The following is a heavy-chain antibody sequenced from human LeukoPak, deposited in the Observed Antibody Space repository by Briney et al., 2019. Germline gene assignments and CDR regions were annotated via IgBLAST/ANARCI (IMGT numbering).Heavy chain of an antibody. Sequence: SETLSLTCTVSGGSISSYYWSWIRQPPGKGLEWIGYIYYSGSTNYNPSLKSRVSISVDTSKNQFSLRLSSVTAADTAVYYCARVTGYMTEDYFDYWGQGTLITVSS. D-gene: IGHD6-13*01. CDR1: GGSISSYY. V-gene: IGHV4-59*01. J-gene: IGHJ4*02. CDR3: ARVTGYMTEDYFDY. CDR2: IYYSGST.